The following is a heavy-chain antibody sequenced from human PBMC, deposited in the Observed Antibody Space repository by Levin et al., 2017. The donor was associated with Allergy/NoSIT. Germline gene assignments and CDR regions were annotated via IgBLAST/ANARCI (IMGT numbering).Heavy chain of an antibody. CDR2: IYSDGST. J-gene: IGHJ4*02. Sequence: PGGSLRLSCAASGFSVSNHYMTWVRQGPGKGLECVSVIYSDGSTYYADSVRGRFTISRDSFRNTLSLQMNSLRDDDTAVHYCTKGHYSAVYQWGQGTLVTVSS. D-gene: IGHD2-2*01. V-gene: IGHV3-53*01. CDR1: GFSVSNHY. CDR3: TKGHYSAVYQ.